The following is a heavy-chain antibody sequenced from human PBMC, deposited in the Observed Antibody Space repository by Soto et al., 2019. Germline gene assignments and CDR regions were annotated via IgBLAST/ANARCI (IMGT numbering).Heavy chain of an antibody. CDR3: AKDPPGVAVAGAGWFDP. V-gene: IGHV3-23*01. CDR2: ISGSGGST. Sequence: EVQLLESGGGLVQPGGSLRLSCAASGFTFSSYAMSWVRQAPGKRLEWVSAISGSGGSTYYADSVKGRFTISRDNSKNTLYLQMNSLRAEDTAVYYCAKDPPGVAVAGAGWFDPWGQGTLVTVSS. J-gene: IGHJ5*02. D-gene: IGHD6-19*01. CDR1: GFTFSSYA.